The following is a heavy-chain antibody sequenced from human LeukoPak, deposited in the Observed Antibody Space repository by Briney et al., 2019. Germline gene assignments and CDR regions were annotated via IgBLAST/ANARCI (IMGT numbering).Heavy chain of an antibody. D-gene: IGHD6-6*01. CDR1: GNTFTTSL. CDR3: ARPKYSSSLAFDF. CDR2: IYPGDSDT. J-gene: IGHJ4*02. Sequence: GESLKISCRDSGNTFTTSLIVWVRQMPGKGLEWMGIIYPGDSDTKYSPSFQGQATISADKSISTAYLHWNSLKASDTATYYCARPKYSSSLAFDFWGQGTPVTVSS. V-gene: IGHV5-51*01.